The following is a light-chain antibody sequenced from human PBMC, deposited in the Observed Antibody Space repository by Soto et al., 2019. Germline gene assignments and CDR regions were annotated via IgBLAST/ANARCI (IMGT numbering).Light chain of an antibody. CDR3: HQRQSWLRT. Sequence: EIVLTQSLGTLSLSPGERVTLSCRASQSISNDHLAWYQQKSGQPPRLLIHGTSNRATGIPARFSASGTGTDFTLTISDVQPEDFAVYYCHQRQSWLRTFCQGTKVAIK. CDR1: QSISND. J-gene: IGKJ1*01. V-gene: IGKV3D-11*02. CDR2: GTS.